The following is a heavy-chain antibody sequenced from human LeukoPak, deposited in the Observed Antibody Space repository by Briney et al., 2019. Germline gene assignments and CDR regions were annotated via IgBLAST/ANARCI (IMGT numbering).Heavy chain of an antibody. CDR1: GFTFSSYG. CDR3: AKSPEAITMVRGVPPRNFDY. Sequence: GGSLRLSCAASGFTFSSYGMSWVRQAPGKGLEWVSAISGSGGSTYYADSVKGRFTISRDNSKNTLYLQMNSLRAEDTAVYSCAKSPEAITMVRGVPPRNFDYWGQGTLVTVSS. CDR2: ISGSGGST. J-gene: IGHJ4*02. D-gene: IGHD3-10*01. V-gene: IGHV3-23*01.